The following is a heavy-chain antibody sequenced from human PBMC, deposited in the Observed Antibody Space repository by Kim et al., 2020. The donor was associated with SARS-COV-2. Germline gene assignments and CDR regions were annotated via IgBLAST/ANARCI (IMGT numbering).Heavy chain of an antibody. CDR3: AAPPPGGPIYYYYYGMDV. J-gene: IGHJ6*02. Sequence: SVKVSCKASGFTFTSSAVQWVRQARGQRLEWIGWIVVGSGNTNYAQKFQERVTITRDMSTSTAYMELSSLRSEDTAVYYCAAPPPGGPIYYYYYGMDVWGQGTTVTVSS. V-gene: IGHV1-58*01. D-gene: IGHD2-8*02. CDR1: GFTFTSSA. CDR2: IVVGSGNT.